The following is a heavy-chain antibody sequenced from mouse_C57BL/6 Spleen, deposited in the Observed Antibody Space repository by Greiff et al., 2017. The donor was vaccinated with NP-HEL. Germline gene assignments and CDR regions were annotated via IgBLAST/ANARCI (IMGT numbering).Heavy chain of an antibody. Sequence: EVQGVESGGGLVQPKGSLKLSCAASGFSFNTYAMNWVRQAPGKGLEWVARIRSKSNNYATYYADSVKDRFTISRDDSESMLYLQMNNLKTEDTAMYYCVRHEAYGNYAAWFAYWGQGTLVTVSA. J-gene: IGHJ3*01. D-gene: IGHD2-1*01. CDR2: IRSKSNNYAT. V-gene: IGHV10-1*01. CDR3: VRHEAYGNYAAWFAY. CDR1: GFSFNTYA.